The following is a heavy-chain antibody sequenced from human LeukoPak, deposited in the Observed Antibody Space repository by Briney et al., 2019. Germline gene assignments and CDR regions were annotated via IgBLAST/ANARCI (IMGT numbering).Heavy chain of an antibody. CDR1: GFAFNSYA. V-gene: IGHV3-23*01. CDR3: AKDETGGFDY. CDR2: ISGNGGST. J-gene: IGHJ4*02. Sequence: GGSLRLSCAASGFAFNSYAMSWVRQAPGKGLEWVSAISGNGGSTYYADSVKGRFTISRDNSKNTLYLQMNSLRAEDTAVYYCAKDETGGFDYWGQGTLVTVSS. D-gene: IGHD2-8*02.